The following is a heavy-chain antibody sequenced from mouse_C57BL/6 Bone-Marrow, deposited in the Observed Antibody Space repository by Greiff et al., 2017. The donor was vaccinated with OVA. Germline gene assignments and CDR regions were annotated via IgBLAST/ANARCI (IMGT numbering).Heavy chain of an antibody. CDR2: ISSGGSYT. Sequence: EVKLMESGGDLVKPGGSLKLSCAASGFTFSSYGMSWVRQTPDKRLEWVATISSGGSYTYYPDSVKGRFTISRDNAKNTLYLQMSSLKSEDTAMDYCATYYSNYEFAYWGQGTLVTVSA. CDR1: GFTFSSYG. CDR3: ATYYSNYEFAY. V-gene: IGHV5-6*01. J-gene: IGHJ3*01. D-gene: IGHD2-5*01.